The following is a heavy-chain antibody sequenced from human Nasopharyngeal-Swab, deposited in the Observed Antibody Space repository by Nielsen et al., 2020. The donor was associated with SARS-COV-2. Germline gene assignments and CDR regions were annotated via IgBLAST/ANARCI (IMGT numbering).Heavy chain of an antibody. CDR2: INHNERT. Sequence: SETLSLTCSVSGGSFNGFYWNWIRQPPGKGLEWIGEINHNERTNYNPSLKSRVTMLVDTPNNQVSLKVSSVSAGDTAVYYCARAGRVGDAYTGLDVWGQGTTVTVSS. CDR3: ARAGRVGDAYTGLDV. CDR1: GGSFNGFY. D-gene: IGHD5-24*01. J-gene: IGHJ6*02. V-gene: IGHV4-34*01.